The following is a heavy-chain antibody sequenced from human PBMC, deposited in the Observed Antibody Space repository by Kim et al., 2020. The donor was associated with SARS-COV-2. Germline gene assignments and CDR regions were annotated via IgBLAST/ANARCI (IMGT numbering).Heavy chain of an antibody. Sequence: NYHPSLRSRLIISVDTSKNQFSLKLMSVTAADTAVYYCARPRGYYDWYFDLWGRGTLVTVSS. CDR3: ARPRGYYDWYFDL. V-gene: IGHV4-59*08. J-gene: IGHJ2*01. D-gene: IGHD3-22*01.